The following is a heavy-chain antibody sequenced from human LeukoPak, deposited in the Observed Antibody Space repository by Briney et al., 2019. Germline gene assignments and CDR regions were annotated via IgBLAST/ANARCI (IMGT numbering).Heavy chain of an antibody. Sequence: GASVMVSCKASGGTFSSYAISWVRQAPGQGLEWMGGIIPMFGTANYAQKFHGRVTITTDESTSTAYMELGSLRSEETAVYYCARRNKRISMVRGVSYYNYYYMDVWGKGTTVTVSS. D-gene: IGHD3-10*01. J-gene: IGHJ6*03. CDR3: ARRNKRISMVRGVSYYNYYYMDV. CDR1: GGTFSSYA. CDR2: IIPMFGTA. V-gene: IGHV1-69*05.